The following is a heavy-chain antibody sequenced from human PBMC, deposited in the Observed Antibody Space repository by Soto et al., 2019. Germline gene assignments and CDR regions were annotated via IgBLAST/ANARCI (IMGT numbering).Heavy chain of an antibody. J-gene: IGHJ4*02. CDR1: GFTFSSYA. CDR3: ARGSPNFDY. V-gene: IGHV3-30-3*01. Sequence: QVQLVESGGGVVQPGRSLRLSCAASGFTFSSYAMRWVRQAPGKGLEWVAVISYDGSNKYYADSVKGRFTISRDNSKNTLYLQMNSLRAEDTAVYYCARGSPNFDYWGQGTLVTVSS. CDR2: ISYDGSNK.